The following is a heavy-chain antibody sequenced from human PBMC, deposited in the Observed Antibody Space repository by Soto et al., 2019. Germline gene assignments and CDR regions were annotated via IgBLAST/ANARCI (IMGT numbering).Heavy chain of an antibody. CDR3: ARAADTAMVTLPAFDY. CDR1: GGSFSGYY. V-gene: IGHV4-34*01. D-gene: IGHD5-18*01. J-gene: IGHJ4*02. Sequence: SETLSLTCAVYGGSFSGYYWSWIRQPPGKGLEWIGEINHSGSTKYNPSLKSRVTISVDKSKNQFSLKLSSVTAADTAVYYCARAADTAMVTLPAFDYWGQGTLVTVSS. CDR2: INHSGST.